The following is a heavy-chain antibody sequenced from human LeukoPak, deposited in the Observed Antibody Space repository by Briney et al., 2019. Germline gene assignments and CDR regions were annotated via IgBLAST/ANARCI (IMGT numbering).Heavy chain of an antibody. CDR1: GFTFSSYS. D-gene: IGHD4-11*01. J-gene: IGHJ5*02. CDR3: AKDIDSNYVGWFDP. Sequence: GGSLRLSCAASGFTFSSYSMNWVRQAPGKGLEWVSSISSTSSYIYYADSVKGRFTISRDNAKNSLYLQMKSLRAEDTAVYYCAKDIDSNYVGWFDPWGQGTLVTVSS. V-gene: IGHV3-21*01. CDR2: ISSTSSYI.